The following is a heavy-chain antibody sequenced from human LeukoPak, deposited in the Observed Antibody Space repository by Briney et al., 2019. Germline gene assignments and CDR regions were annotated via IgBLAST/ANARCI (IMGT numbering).Heavy chain of an antibody. CDR3: TRGYSYAFDY. V-gene: IGHV3-74*01. D-gene: IGHD3-16*02. CDR2: INTDGSST. Sequence: GGSLRLSCAASGFTFSGYSMHWLRHAPGKGLVWVSRINTDGSSTIYADSVKGRFTISRDNAKNTLYLQMNSLRAEDTAVYYCTRGYSYAFDYWGQGTLVTVSS. J-gene: IGHJ4*02. CDR1: GFTFSGYS.